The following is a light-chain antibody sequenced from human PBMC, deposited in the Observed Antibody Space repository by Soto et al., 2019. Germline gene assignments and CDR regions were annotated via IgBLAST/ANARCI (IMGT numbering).Light chain of an antibody. CDR2: AAF. V-gene: IGKV1-9*01. Sequence: IQLTQYPSSLSASVGDRVDITCRASQGINSDLAWYQQKPGKTPKLLISAAFSLGGGVPTRFSGSGSGADFTLTISSLQPEDSGTYYCQQLYDYPITFGPGTKVDVK. J-gene: IGKJ3*01. CDR1: QGINSD. CDR3: QQLYDYPIT.